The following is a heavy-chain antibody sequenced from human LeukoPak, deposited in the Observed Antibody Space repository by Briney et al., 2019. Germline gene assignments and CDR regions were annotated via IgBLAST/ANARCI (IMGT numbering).Heavy chain of an antibody. J-gene: IGHJ4*02. CDR1: GFTFSSHW. D-gene: IGHD6-6*01. CDR3: AKDQFQYTSSSRQVDY. CDR2: INSDGSSI. Sequence: QPGGSLRLSCAASGFTFSSHWMHWVRQAPGKGLVWVSRINSDGSSISYADSVKGRFTISRDNAKNTLYLQMNSLRAEDTAVYYCAKDQFQYTSSSRQVDYWGQGTLVTVSS. V-gene: IGHV3-74*01.